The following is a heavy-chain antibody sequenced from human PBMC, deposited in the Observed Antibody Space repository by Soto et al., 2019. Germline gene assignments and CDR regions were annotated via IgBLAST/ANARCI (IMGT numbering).Heavy chain of an antibody. D-gene: IGHD3-16*01. CDR3: AGPLGGMGAFDI. Sequence: KTSETLSLTCTVSGGSISSHYWSWIRQPPGKGLEWIGYIYYSGSTNYNPSLKSRVTISVDTSKNQFSLKLSSVTAADTAVYYCAGPLGGMGAFDIWGQGTMVTVSS. V-gene: IGHV4-59*11. J-gene: IGHJ3*02. CDR2: IYYSGST. CDR1: GGSISSHY.